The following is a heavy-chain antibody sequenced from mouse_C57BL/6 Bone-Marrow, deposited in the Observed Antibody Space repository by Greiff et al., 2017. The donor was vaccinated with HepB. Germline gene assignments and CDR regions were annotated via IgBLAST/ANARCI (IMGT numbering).Heavy chain of an antibody. D-gene: IGHD1-1*01. V-gene: IGHV1-20*01. CDR2: INPYNGDT. CDR3: ARSGGFVYYYGSSRYFDV. Sequence: EVQLQQSGPELVKPGDSAKISCKASGYSFTGYFMNWVMQSHGKSLEWIGRINPYNGDTFYNQKFKGKATLTVDKSSSTAHMELRSLTSEDSAVYNCARSGGFVYYYGSSRYFDVWGTGTTVTVSS. CDR1: GYSFTGYF. J-gene: IGHJ1*03.